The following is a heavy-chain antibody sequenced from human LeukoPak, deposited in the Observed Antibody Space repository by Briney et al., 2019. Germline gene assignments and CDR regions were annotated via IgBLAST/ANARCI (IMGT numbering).Heavy chain of an antibody. V-gene: IGHV4-39*01. Sequence: SETLSLTCTVSGGSISSSGSYWGWIRQPPGKGLEWIGSVYYSGNTYNPSLKSRVTISVDTSKNQFSLKLSSVTAADTAVYYCARHWQYQLPKGGFDPWGQGTLVTVSS. D-gene: IGHD2-2*01. CDR2: VYYSGNT. J-gene: IGHJ5*02. CDR1: GGSISSSGSY. CDR3: ARHWQYQLPKGGFDP.